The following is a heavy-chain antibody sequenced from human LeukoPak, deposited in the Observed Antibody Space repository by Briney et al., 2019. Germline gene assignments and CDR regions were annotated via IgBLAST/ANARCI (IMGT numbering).Heavy chain of an antibody. CDR3: ATRHCSIAACRASSYKCMDD. V-gene: IGHV3-7*01. D-gene: IGHD4-11*01. CDR2: INEDGSGK. J-gene: IGHJ6*04. CDR1: GFTFSSYA. Sequence: PGGSLRLSCAASGFTFSSYAMSWVRQAPGKGLEWVANINEDGSGKYYVDSVKGRFTISRDNAENSVHLQMNSLRAEDTAVYYCATRHCSIAACRASSYKCMDDWGKGTTVTVSS.